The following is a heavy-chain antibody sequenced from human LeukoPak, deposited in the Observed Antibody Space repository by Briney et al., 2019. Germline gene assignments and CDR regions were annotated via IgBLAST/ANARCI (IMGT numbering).Heavy chain of an antibody. CDR1: GFTFSSYG. CDR3: AKDQSYSSSWHYFDY. CDR2: IRYDGSNK. D-gene: IGHD6-13*01. Sequence: PGGSLRLSCAASGFTFSSYGMHWVRQAPGKGLEWVAVIRYDGSNKYYADSVKGRFTISRDNSKNTLYLQMNSLRAEDTAVYYCAKDQSYSSSWHYFDYWGQGTLVTVSS. J-gene: IGHJ4*02. V-gene: IGHV3-30*02.